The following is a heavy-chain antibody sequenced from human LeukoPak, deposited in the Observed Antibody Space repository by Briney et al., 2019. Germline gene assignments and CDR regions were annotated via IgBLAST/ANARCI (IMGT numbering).Heavy chain of an antibody. CDR2: ITSDGSST. Sequence: GGSLRLSCAASGLTFSSYWMHWVRQAPGKGLEWVSRITSDGSSTSYADSVKGRFTISRDNAKNTLYLQMNSLRAEDTAVYYCATVGVTTTIYYYYYGMDVWGKGTTVSVSS. D-gene: IGHD4-17*01. V-gene: IGHV3-74*01. CDR1: GLTFSSYW. CDR3: ATVGVTTTIYYYYYGMDV. J-gene: IGHJ6*04.